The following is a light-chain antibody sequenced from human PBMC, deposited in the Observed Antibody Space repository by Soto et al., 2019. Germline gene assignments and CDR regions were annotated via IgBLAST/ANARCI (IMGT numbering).Light chain of an antibody. CDR3: AAWDDSLNGDVV. CDR2: GTN. V-gene: IGLV1-44*01. Sequence: QPVLTQPPSASGTPGQRVSISCSGSSSNIGSNTVNWYQQLPGTAPKLLIYGTNQRPSGVPDRFSASKSGTSASLAISGLQSEDEADYYCAAWDDSLNGDVVFGGGTKLTVL. J-gene: IGLJ2*01. CDR1: SSNIGSNT.